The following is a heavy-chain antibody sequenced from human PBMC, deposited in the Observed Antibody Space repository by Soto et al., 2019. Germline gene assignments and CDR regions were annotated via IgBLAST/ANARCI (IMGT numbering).Heavy chain of an antibody. D-gene: IGHD2-2*02. CDR2: INHSGST. CDR1: GGSFSGYY. V-gene: IGHV4-34*01. J-gene: IGHJ6*02. Sequence: SETLSLSCAVYGGSFSGYYWSRIRQPPGKGLEWIGEINHSGSTNYNPSLKSRVTISVDTSKNQFSLKLSSVTAADTAVYYCARARTYCSSTSCYRGGYYYYYGMDVWGQGTTVTVSS. CDR3: ARARTYCSSTSCYRGGYYYYYGMDV.